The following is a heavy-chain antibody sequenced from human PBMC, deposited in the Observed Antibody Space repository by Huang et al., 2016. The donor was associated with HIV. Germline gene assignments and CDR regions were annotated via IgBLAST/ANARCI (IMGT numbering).Heavy chain of an antibody. Sequence: EVQLVESGGGLVKPGGSLRLSCAASGFTFSKAWMSWVRQAPGKGLEGVGRIKSKTDGGTTDYTAPVKGRFTISRDDSRNTLYLQMNSLKTEDTAVYYCTTHLDYYDSSGYYFGNYWGQGTLVTVSS. J-gene: IGHJ4*02. V-gene: IGHV3-15*01. CDR3: TTHLDYYDSSGYYFGNY. D-gene: IGHD3-22*01. CDR2: IKSKTDGGTT. CDR1: GFTFSKAW.